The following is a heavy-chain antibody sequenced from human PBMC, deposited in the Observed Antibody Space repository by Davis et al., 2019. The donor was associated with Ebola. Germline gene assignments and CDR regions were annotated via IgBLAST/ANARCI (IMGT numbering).Heavy chain of an antibody. Sequence: LSLTCAASGFTFSGSAMHWVRQASGKGLEWVGRIRSKANSYATAYAASVKGRFTISRDDSKNTAYLQMNSLKTEDTAVYYCSGSYRGFDYWGQGILVTVSS. CDR1: GFTFSGSA. V-gene: IGHV3-73*01. J-gene: IGHJ4*02. CDR3: SGSYRGFDY. D-gene: IGHD1-26*01. CDR2: IRSKANSYAT.